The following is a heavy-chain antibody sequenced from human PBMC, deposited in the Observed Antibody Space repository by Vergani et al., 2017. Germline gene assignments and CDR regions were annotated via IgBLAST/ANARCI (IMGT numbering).Heavy chain of an antibody. CDR2: IRPYTGHT. D-gene: IGHD1-1*01. CDR1: SHTFQTYG. CDR3: AMVAPYNSEVTHTAFDV. V-gene: IGHV1-18*01. J-gene: IGHJ3*01. Sequence: QVQLVQSGAELKKPGASVSVSCKGSSHTFQTYGISWVRQAPGKGLEWMAWIRPYTGHTIYAQKFQDRVTMTADTSTNTAYMELRSLRSDDTSVYFCAMVAPYNSEVTHTAFDVWGQGTMVTVSS.